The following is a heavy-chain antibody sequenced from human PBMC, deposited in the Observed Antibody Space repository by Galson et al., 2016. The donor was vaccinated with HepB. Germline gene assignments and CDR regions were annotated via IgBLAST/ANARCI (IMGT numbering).Heavy chain of an antibody. Sequence: CAISGDSVSSNSAGWYWFRQSPSRGLEWLGRTFYRSNWQTDYAESVNSRITINPDTSKKQVSLQLNSTTPDDTAVYFCARSYPLGRGFGWWGQGTLFTVSS. CDR2: TFYRSNWQT. CDR1: GDSVSSNSAG. J-gene: IGHJ4*02. D-gene: IGHD7-27*01. CDR3: ARSYPLGRGFGW. V-gene: IGHV6-1*01.